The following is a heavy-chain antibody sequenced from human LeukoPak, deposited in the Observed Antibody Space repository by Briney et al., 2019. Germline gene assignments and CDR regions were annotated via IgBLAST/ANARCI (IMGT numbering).Heavy chain of an antibody. D-gene: IGHD3-16*01. CDR1: GFTFSSYA. V-gene: IGHV3-23*01. CDR3: AKGGYVDY. Sequence: GGSLRLSCAASGFTFSSYAMSWVRQAPGKGLEWVSTISGSGGTTYYADSVKGRFTISRDNAQKSLYLQLNSLRVEDTAIYYCAKGGYVDYCGQGSLVTVSS. CDR2: ISGSGGTT. J-gene: IGHJ4*02.